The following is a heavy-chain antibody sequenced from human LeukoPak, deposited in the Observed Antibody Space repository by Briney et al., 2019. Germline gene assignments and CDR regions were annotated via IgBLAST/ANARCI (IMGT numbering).Heavy chain of an antibody. CDR1: GGSISSGDYY. Sequence: SETLSLTCTVSGGSISSGDYYWSWIRQPPGKGLEWIGYIYYSGSTYCNPSLKSRVTISVDTSKNQFSLKLSSVTAADTAVYYCASYSSASAFDYWGQGTLVTVSS. CDR3: ASYSSASAFDY. J-gene: IGHJ4*02. D-gene: IGHD2-21*01. CDR2: IYYSGST. V-gene: IGHV4-30-4*08.